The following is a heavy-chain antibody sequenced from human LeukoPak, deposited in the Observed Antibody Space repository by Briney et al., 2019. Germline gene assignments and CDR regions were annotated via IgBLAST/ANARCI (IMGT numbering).Heavy chain of an antibody. CDR2: IYYSGST. CDR3: ARHQGGVLLWFGELRAFDI. Sequence: SETLSLTCTVSGGSIRSYYRSWIRQPPGKGLEWIGYIYYSGSTNYNSSLKSRVTISVDTSKNQFSLKLSSVTAADTGVYYCARHQGGVLLWFGELRAFDIWGQGTMVTVSS. J-gene: IGHJ3*02. D-gene: IGHD3-10*01. CDR1: GGSIRSYY. V-gene: IGHV4-59*08.